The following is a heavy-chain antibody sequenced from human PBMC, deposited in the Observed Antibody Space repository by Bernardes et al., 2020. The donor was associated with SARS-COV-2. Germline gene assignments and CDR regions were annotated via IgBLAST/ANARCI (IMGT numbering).Heavy chain of an antibody. CDR3: ARSPQWLVLDWYFDL. V-gene: IGHV4-34*01. CDR2: INHSGST. D-gene: IGHD6-19*01. CDR1: GGSFSGYY. J-gene: IGHJ2*01. Sequence: SETLSLTCAVYGGSFSGYYWSWIRQPPGKGLEWIGEINHSGSTNYNPSLKSRVTISVDTSKNQFSLKLSSVTAADTAVYYCARSPQWLVLDWYFDLWGRGTLVTVSS.